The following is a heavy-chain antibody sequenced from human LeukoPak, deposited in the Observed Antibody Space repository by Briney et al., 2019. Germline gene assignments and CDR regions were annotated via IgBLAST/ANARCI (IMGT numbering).Heavy chain of an antibody. D-gene: IGHD2-21*02. CDR2: ISGSASST. J-gene: IGHJ4*02. Sequence: GGSLRLSCAASGFTFSIYAMSWVRQAPGKGLQWVSAISGSASSTYYADSVKGRFTISRDNSKNTLYLQMNSLRAEDTAVYYCAKVEPFCGGDCYSGFNYWGQGTLVTVSS. V-gene: IGHV3-23*01. CDR1: GFTFSIYA. CDR3: AKVEPFCGGDCYSGFNY.